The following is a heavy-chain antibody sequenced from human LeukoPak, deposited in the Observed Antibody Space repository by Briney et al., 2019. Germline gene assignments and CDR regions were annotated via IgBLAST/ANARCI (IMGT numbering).Heavy chain of an antibody. Sequence: PSETLSLTCAVSGGSFSRYYWSWIRQSPGRGLEWIGEINHSGNTNYNPSLKSRVTISVDASNSQFSLKLSSVTAADTAIYYCAKVWVTPDYWGQGTLVTVSS. V-gene: IGHV4-34*01. CDR1: GGSFSRYY. CDR2: INHSGNT. CDR3: AKVWVTPDY. J-gene: IGHJ4*02. D-gene: IGHD5-18*01.